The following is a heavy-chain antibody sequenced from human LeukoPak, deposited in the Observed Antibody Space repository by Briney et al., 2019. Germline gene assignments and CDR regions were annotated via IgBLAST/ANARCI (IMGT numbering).Heavy chain of an antibody. CDR3: ARDYYGSGSYHTPYPPFDY. J-gene: IGHJ4*02. CDR1: GFTFSSYS. Sequence: PGGSLRLSCAASGFTFSSYSMNWVRQAPGKGLEWVSSISSSSSYIYYADSVKGRFTISRDNAKNSLYLQMNSLRAEDTAVYYCARDYYGSGSYHTPYPPFDYWGQGTLVTVSS. CDR2: ISSSSSYI. V-gene: IGHV3-21*01. D-gene: IGHD3-10*01.